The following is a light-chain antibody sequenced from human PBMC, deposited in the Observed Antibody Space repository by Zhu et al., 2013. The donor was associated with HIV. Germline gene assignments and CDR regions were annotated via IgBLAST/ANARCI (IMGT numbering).Light chain of an antibody. CDR3: QQYGSSPQS. V-gene: IGKV3-20*01. J-gene: IGKJ2*03. CDR1: QSVSST. Sequence: EIVMTQSPATLSVSPGERATLSCRASQSVSSTLAWYQQKPGQGPRLLIYGASTRATGTPARFSGSGSGTDFTLTISRLEPEDFAVYYCQQYGSSPQSFGQGTKLEIK. CDR2: GAS.